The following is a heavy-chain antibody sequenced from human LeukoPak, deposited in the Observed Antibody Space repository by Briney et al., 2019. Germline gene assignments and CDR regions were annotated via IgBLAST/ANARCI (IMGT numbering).Heavy chain of an antibody. CDR2: ISSSSSTI. CDR3: ARVPITIFGVVTNYYFDY. V-gene: IGHV3-48*01. Sequence: PGGSLRLSCAASGFTFSSYSMNWVRQAPGKGLEWISYISSSSSTIYYADSVKGRFTISRDNAKNSLYLQMNSLRAEDTAVYYCARVPITIFGVVTNYYFDYWGQGTLVTVSS. CDR1: GFTFSSYS. D-gene: IGHD3-3*01. J-gene: IGHJ4*02.